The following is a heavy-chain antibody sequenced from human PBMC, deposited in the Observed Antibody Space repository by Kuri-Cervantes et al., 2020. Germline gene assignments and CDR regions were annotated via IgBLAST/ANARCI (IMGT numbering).Heavy chain of an antibody. CDR1: GGTFSSYA. CDR3: ARDRAGIAAAGQRRYFDL. CDR2: IIPIFGTA. V-gene: IGHV1-69*13. Sequence: SVKVSCKASGGTFSSYAISWVRQAPGQGLEWMGGIIPIFGTANYAQKFQVRVTITADESTSTAYMELSSLRSEDTAVYYCARDRAGIAAAGQRRYFDLWGRGTLVTVSS. J-gene: IGHJ2*01. D-gene: IGHD6-13*01.